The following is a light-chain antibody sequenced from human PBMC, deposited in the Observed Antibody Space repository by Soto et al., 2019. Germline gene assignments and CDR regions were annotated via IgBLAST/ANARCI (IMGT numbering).Light chain of an antibody. Sequence: EIVMTQSPDTLSVSPGERATLSCRASQSVSSNLAWYQQKPGQAPRLLIFGASTRATGIPARFSGSGSGTHVTLTISSLQSEDVAVYHCQQYNNWPYTFGQGTTLEIK. CDR3: QQYNNWPYT. J-gene: IGKJ2*01. V-gene: IGKV3-15*01. CDR2: GAS. CDR1: QSVSSN.